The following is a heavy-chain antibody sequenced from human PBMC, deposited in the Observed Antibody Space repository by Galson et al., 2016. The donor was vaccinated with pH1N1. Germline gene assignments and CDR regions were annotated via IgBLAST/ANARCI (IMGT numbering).Heavy chain of an antibody. D-gene: IGHD3-9*01. V-gene: IGHV3-30*18. CDR3: AKDRPQMMLRYFDWLLGDAMDV. CDR1: GFSLSTFG. Sequence: SLRLSCAASGFSLSTFGMHWVRQAPGKRLVWVAVISYDGRNKYYEDSVKGRFTISRDNSKNTLYLQMNSLRAEDTAVYYCAKDRPQMMLRYFDWLLGDAMDVWGQGTTVTVS. J-gene: IGHJ6*02. CDR2: ISYDGRNK.